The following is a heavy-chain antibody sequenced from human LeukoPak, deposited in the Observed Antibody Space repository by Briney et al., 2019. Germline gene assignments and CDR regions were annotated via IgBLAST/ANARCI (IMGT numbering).Heavy chain of an antibody. CDR2: IIPIFGTA. J-gene: IGHJ6*03. D-gene: IGHD5-18*01. V-gene: IGHV1-69*05. CDR3: AREGGVDTAMPPLMDV. CDR1: GGTFSSYA. Sequence: GASVKVSCKASGGTFSSYAISWVRQAPGQGLEWMGRIIPIFGTANYAQKFQGRVTITTDESTSTAYMELSSLRSEDTAVYYCAREGGVDTAMPPLMDVWGKGTTVTVSS.